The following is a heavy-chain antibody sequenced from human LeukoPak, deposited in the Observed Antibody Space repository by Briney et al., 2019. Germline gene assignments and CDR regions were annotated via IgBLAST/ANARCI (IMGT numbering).Heavy chain of an antibody. D-gene: IGHD2-2*01. V-gene: IGHV3-7*03. CDR1: GFTFSSYW. CDR2: IKQDGSEK. J-gene: IGHJ4*02. Sequence: GGSLRLSCAASGFTFSSYWMSWVRQAPGKGLEWVANIKQDGSEKYYVDSVKGRFTISRDNAKNSLYLQMNSLKTEDTAVYYCARARYCSSTSCYDGTYYFDYWGQGTLVTVPS. CDR3: ARARYCSSTSCYDGTYYFDY.